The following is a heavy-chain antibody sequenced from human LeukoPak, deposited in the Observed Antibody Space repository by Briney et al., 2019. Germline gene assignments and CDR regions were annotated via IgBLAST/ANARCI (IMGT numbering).Heavy chain of an antibody. CDR1: GFTFSSFW. CDR2: IKQDGSEK. V-gene: IGHV3-7*01. Sequence: PGGSLRLSCEASGFTFSSFWMSWVRQAPGKGLEWVANIKQDGSEKYYVDSVKGRFTISRDNAKNSLYLQMNSLRAEDTAVYYCARDYGDYGEDYYYYYGMDVWGQGTTVTVSS. CDR3: ARDYGDYGEDYYYYYGMDV. D-gene: IGHD4-17*01. J-gene: IGHJ6*02.